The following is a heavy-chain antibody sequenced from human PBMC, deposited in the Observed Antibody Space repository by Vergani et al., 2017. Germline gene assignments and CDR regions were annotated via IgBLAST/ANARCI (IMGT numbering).Heavy chain of an antibody. Sequence: EVQLLESGGGLVQPGGSLRLSCAASGFTFSSYAMSWVRQAPGKGLEWVSAISGSGVSQYYADSVKGRFTISRDNSKHTLYLQMNSLRAEDTAVYYCAKWRAAGTALDYWGQGTLVTVSS. CDR3: AKWRAAGTALDY. D-gene: IGHD6-13*01. V-gene: IGHV3-23*01. CDR2: ISGSGVSQ. CDR1: GFTFSSYA. J-gene: IGHJ4*02.